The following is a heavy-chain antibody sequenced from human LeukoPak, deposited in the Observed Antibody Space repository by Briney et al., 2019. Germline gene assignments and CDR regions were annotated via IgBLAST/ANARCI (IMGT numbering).Heavy chain of an antibody. V-gene: IGHV1-69*13. CDR3: ARDFCSSTGCYGQVDY. CDR2: IIPIFGTA. J-gene: IGHJ4*02. D-gene: IGHD2-2*01. Sequence: ASVKVSCKASGGTFSSYAISWVRQAPGQGLEWMGGIIPIFGTANYAQKFQGRVTITADESTSTAYMELSSLRSEDTAVYYCARDFCSSTGCYGQVDYWGQGTLVTVSS. CDR1: GGTFSSYA.